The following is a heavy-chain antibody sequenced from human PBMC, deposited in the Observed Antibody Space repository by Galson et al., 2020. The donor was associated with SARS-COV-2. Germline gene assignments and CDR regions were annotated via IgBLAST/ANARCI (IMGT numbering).Heavy chain of an antibody. Sequence: SVKVSCKASGGTFSSYAISWVRQAPGQGLEWMGGIIPIFGTANYAQKFQGRVTITADESTSTAYMELSSLRSEDTAVYYCARDGVVVAANDAFDIWGQGTMVTVSS. D-gene: IGHD2-15*01. CDR3: ARDGVVVAANDAFDI. CDR1: GGTFSSYA. CDR2: IIPIFGTA. J-gene: IGHJ3*02. V-gene: IGHV1-69*13.